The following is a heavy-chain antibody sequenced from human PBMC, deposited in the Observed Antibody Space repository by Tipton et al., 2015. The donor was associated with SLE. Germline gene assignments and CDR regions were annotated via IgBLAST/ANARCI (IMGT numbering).Heavy chain of an antibody. D-gene: IGHD3-22*01. CDR3: ARGPIYDSSGYYFEYFQH. J-gene: IGHJ1*01. CDR2: IYYSGST. CDR1: GGSISSYY. Sequence: TLSLTCTVSGGSISSYYWSWIRQPPGKGLEWIGYIYYSGSTNYNPSLKSRVTISVDTSKNQFSLKLSSVTAADTAVYYCARGPIYDSSGYYFEYFQHWGQGTLVTVSS. V-gene: IGHV4-59*12.